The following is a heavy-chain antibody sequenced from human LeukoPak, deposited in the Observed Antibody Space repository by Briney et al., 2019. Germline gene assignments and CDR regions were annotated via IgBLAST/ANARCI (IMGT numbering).Heavy chain of an antibody. CDR2: ISAYNGNT. CDR1: GYTFTSYG. CDR3: ARARIGDSSGYYG. V-gene: IGHV1-18*01. D-gene: IGHD3-22*01. J-gene: IGHJ4*02. Sequence: ASVKVSCKASGYTFTSYGISWVRQAPGQGLEWMGWISAYNGNTNYAQKLQSGVTMTTDTSTSTAYMELRSLRSDDTAVYYCARARIGDSSGYYGWGQGTLVTVSS.